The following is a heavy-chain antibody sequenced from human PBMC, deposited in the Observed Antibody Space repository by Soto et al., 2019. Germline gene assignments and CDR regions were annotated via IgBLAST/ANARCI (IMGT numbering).Heavy chain of an antibody. CDR3: AHYTNGPIPFDY. Sequence: QITLKESGPALVKPTQTLTLTCTFSGFSLSTSGVAVGWIRQPPGKALEWLALIYWDDDKRYSTSLKNRLTISQDTSKNQVVLKMTNVDPVDTATYSCAHYTNGPIPFDYWGQGTLVTVSS. D-gene: IGHD2-8*01. V-gene: IGHV2-5*02. J-gene: IGHJ4*02. CDR2: IYWDDDK. CDR1: GFSLSTSGVA.